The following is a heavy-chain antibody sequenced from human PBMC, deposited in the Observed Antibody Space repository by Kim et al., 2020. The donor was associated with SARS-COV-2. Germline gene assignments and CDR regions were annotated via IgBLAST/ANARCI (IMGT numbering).Heavy chain of an antibody. D-gene: IGHD2-2*01. CDR2: IFTSGST. V-gene: IGHV4-4*07. J-gene: IGHJ4*01. CDR3: ARGGSSTSLPFDY. CDR1: GDSLSGYY. Sequence: SETLSLTCTVSGDSLSGYYWSWIWQPAAKGLEWIGRIFTSGSTNYSPSLKSRVSMSVDTSKNQYSLTLNSVTVADTAVYHCARGGSSTSLPFDYWG.